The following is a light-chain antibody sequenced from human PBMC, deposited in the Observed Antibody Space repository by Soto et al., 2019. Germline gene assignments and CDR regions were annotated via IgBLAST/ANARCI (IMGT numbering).Light chain of an antibody. CDR1: QSISSY. Sequence: DIQMTQSPSSLSASVGDRVTITCRASQSISSYLNWYQQKPGKDPKLLIYAASSLQSGVPSRFSGSGSGTDYTLTISSLQPEDFATYYCQQSYSTPGTFGPGTKVEIK. J-gene: IGKJ1*01. V-gene: IGKV1-39*01. CDR2: AAS. CDR3: QQSYSTPGT.